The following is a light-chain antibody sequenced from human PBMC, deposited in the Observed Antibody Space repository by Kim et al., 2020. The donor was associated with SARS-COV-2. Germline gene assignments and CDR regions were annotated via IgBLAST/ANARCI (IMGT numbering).Light chain of an antibody. CDR2: GAS. CDR3: QQYASSPQT. V-gene: IGKV3-20*01. CDR1: QSITNNF. Sequence: EIVLTQSPDTLSLSPGERATLSCRATQSITNNFLAWYQQKPGQAPRLLIFGASRRATGIQDRFSGSGSGTDFTLTISRLEPEYFALYYCQQYASSPQTFGQGTKVDIK. J-gene: IGKJ1*01.